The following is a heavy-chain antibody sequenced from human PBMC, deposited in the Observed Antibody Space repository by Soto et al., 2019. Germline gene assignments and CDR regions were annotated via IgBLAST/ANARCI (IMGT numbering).Heavy chain of an antibody. D-gene: IGHD6-6*01. J-gene: IGHJ4*02. CDR1: GGTFSSYT. Sequence: SVKVSCKASGGTFSSYTISWVRQAPGQGLEWMGRIIPILGIANYAQKFQGRVTITADKSTSTAYMELSSLRSEDTAVYYCARAYEYSSSSSPYYFDYWGQGTLVTVSS. CDR3: ARAYEYSSSSSPYYFDY. CDR2: IIPILGIA. V-gene: IGHV1-69*02.